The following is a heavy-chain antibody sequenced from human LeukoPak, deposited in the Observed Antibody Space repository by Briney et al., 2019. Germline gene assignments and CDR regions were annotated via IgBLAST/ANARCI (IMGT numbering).Heavy chain of an antibody. CDR1: GFTFNSYA. Sequence: AGGSLRLSCAASGFTFNSYAMHWVRQAPGKGLEWVAVILYDGSNKYYADSVKGRFTISRDNSKNTLFLQMNSLRAEDTAIYYCAKKDYGDHFYFMDVWGKGTTVSVSS. J-gene: IGHJ6*03. D-gene: IGHD4-17*01. CDR3: AKKDYGDHFYFMDV. CDR2: ILYDGSNK. V-gene: IGHV3-30*18.